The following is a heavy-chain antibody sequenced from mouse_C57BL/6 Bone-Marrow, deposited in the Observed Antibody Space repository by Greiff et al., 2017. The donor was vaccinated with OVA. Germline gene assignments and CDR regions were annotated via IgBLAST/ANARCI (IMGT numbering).Heavy chain of an antibody. CDR3: ARSAYYYGSSPWFAY. CDR1: GYTFTSYW. CDR2: INPSNGGT. D-gene: IGHD1-1*01. V-gene: IGHV1-53*01. Sequence: VQLQQSGTELVNTRASVKLSCKASGYTFTSYWMHWVKQRPGQGLEWIGNINPSNGGTNYHEKFKSKATLTVDKSYSTAYMQLSSLTSEDSAVYYCARSAYYYGSSPWFAYWGQGTLVTVSA. J-gene: IGHJ3*01.